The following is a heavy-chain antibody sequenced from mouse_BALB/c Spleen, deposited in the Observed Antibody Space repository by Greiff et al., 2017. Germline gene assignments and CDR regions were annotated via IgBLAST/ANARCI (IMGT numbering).Heavy chain of an antibody. CDR2: IYPGDGDT. J-gene: IGHJ4*01. Sequence: QVQLQQSGAELARPGASVKLSCKASGYTFTSYWMQWVKQRPGQGLEWIGAIYPGDGDTRYTQKFKGKATLTADKSSSTAYMQLSSLASEDSAVYYCARKYGNPYAMDYWGQGTSVTVSS. CDR3: ARKYGNPYAMDY. CDR1: GYTFTSYW. D-gene: IGHD2-10*02. V-gene: IGHV1-87*01.